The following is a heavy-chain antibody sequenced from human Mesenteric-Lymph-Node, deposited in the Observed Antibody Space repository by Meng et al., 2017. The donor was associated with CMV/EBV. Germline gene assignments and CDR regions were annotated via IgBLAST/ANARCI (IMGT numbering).Heavy chain of an antibody. CDR1: GFPFSTHP. CDR2: ILYDGSGQ. V-gene: IGHV3-30*04. D-gene: IGHD6-13*01. Sequence: SGFPFSTHPIHWVRQAPGKGLEWVALILYDGSGQYYADSVKGRVTIFRDNAKNSLYLLMNSLRAEDTAVYYCARDSLPGIAADGFDYWGQGTLVTVSS. J-gene: IGHJ4*02. CDR3: ARDSLPGIAADGFDY.